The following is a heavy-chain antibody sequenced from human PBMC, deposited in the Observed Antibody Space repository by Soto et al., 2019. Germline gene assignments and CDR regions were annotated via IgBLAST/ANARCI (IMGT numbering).Heavy chain of an antibody. CDR3: ARTRLRYFDWSDFDY. D-gene: IGHD3-9*01. V-gene: IGHV3-33*01. CDR2: IWYDGSNK. J-gene: IGHJ4*02. Sequence: QVQLVESGGGVVQPGRSLRLSCAASGFTFSSYGMHWVRQAPGKGLEWVAVIWYDGSNKYYADSVKGRLTISRDNSKNTLYLQMNSLRAEDTAVYYCARTRLRYFDWSDFDYWGQGTLVTVSS. CDR1: GFTFSSYG.